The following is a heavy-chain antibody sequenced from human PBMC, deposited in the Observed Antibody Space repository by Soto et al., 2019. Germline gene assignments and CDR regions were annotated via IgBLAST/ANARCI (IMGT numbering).Heavy chain of an antibody. CDR1: GFTFSRYG. V-gene: IGHV3-30*18. J-gene: IGHJ4*02. CDR3: AKEGGLSGSYYISSSYYFDY. CDR2: ISYDGSNT. Sequence: QVQLVESGGGVVQPGRSLRLSCAASGFTFSRYGMHWVRQAPGKGLEWVAIISYDGSNTYYADSVKGRFTISRDNSKNTLYLQMNSLRAEDTSVYYCAKEGGLSGSYYISSSYYFDYCGQGTLVTVSS. D-gene: IGHD1-26*01.